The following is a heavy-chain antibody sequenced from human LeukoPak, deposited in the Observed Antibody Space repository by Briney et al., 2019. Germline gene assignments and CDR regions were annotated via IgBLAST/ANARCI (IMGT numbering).Heavy chain of an antibody. CDR2: IKGDGSVK. J-gene: IGHJ4*02. Sequence: GGSLRLSCAASGFTFSDYWMTWVRQAPGKGLQWVAHIKGDGSVKYYVDSLKGRFTISRDNAKTSLYLQMDSLRAEDTAVYYCAIWSSGLQFDYWGPGTLVSVSS. D-gene: IGHD3-22*01. CDR3: AIWSSGLQFDY. CDR1: GFTFSDYW. V-gene: IGHV3-7*05.